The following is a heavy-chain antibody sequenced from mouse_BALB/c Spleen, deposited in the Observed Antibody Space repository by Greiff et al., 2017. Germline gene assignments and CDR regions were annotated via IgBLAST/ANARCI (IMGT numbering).Heavy chain of an antibody. Sequence: VQLQQSGPELVKPGASVKIPCKASGYTFTDYNMDWVKQSHGKSLEWIGDINPNNGGTIYNQKFKGKVTLTVDKSTSTAYMELRSLTSEDTAVYYCARKGGNYVWYAMDYWGQGTSVTVSS. CDR3: ARKGGNYVWYAMDY. CDR2: INPNNGGT. CDR1: GYTFTDYN. D-gene: IGHD2-1*01. J-gene: IGHJ4*01. V-gene: IGHV1-18*01.